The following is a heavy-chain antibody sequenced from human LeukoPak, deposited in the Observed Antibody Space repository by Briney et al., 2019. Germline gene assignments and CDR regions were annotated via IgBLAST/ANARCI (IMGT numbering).Heavy chain of an antibody. V-gene: IGHV3-21*01. CDR3: VREGSGGSYSNY. CDR1: EFTFSSYN. Sequence: GGSLRLSCATSEFTFSSYNMNWVRQAPGKGLEWVSFISSSSSHIYYADSVKGRFTISRDNAKNSLYLQMNSLRGEDTAVYYCVREGSGGSYSNYWGQGTLVTVSS. J-gene: IGHJ4*02. CDR2: ISSSSSHI. D-gene: IGHD1-26*01.